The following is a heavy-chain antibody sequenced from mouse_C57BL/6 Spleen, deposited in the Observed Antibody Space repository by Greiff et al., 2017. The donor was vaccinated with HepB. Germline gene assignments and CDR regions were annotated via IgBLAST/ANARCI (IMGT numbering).Heavy chain of an antibody. CDR2: INPNNGGT. Sequence: EVQLQQSGPELVKPGASVKISCKASGYTFTDYYMNWVKQSHGKSLEWIGDINPNNGGTSYNQKFKGKATLTVDKSSSTAYMELRSLTSEDSAVYYCARGGPIYYGNYDYAMDYWGQGTSVTVSS. D-gene: IGHD2-1*01. V-gene: IGHV1-26*01. CDR1: GYTFTDYY. CDR3: ARGGPIYYGNYDYAMDY. J-gene: IGHJ4*01.